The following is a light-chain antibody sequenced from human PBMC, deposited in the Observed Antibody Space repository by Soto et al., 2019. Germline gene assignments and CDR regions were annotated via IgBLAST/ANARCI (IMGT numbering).Light chain of an antibody. J-gene: IGKJ1*01. Sequence: EIVLTQSPATLSLSPGERATLSCRASQSVGTYLAWYQQKFGQAPRLLFYDASSRATGIPARFSGRGSATDFTLTISSLEPEDFAIYYCQQRYNWPLTFGQGTKVDI. V-gene: IGKV3-11*01. CDR2: DAS. CDR1: QSVGTY. CDR3: QQRYNWPLT.